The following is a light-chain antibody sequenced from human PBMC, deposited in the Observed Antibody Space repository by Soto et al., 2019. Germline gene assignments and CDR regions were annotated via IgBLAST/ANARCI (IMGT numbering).Light chain of an antibody. V-gene: IGLV1-47*01. Sequence: QSVLTQPPSASGTPGQRVTISCSGSSSNIGSNSVYWYQQLPGTAPKLLIYRNNQRPSGVPDRFSVSKSGTSASLAISGLRSEDEADYYCAAWDDSLSGVVFGGGTKLTVL. J-gene: IGLJ2*01. CDR3: AAWDDSLSGVV. CDR1: SSNIGSNS. CDR2: RNN.